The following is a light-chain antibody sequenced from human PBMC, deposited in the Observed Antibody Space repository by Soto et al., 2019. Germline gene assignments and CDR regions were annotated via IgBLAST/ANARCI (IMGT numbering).Light chain of an antibody. CDR3: QQSYSTPRT. CDR2: AES. Sequence: DIQMTQSPSSLSXXXXXXXTVTCRASQNXSXYLNWYQQKPGRAPNLLIYAESNLQSGVPSRFSGSGSGTDFTLTISSLQPEDFATYYCQQSYSTPRTFGQGTKVDIK. V-gene: IGKV1-39*01. J-gene: IGKJ2*01. CDR1: QNXSXY.